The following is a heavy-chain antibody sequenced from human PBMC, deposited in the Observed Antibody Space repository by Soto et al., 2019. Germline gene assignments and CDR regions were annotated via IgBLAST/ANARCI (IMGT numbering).Heavy chain of an antibody. Sequence: QVQLVQSGAEVKKPGASVKVSCKASGYTFTSYYMHWVRQAPGQGLEWMGIINPSGGSTSYAQKFQGRVTMTRETSPNTVYMEMSSLRSEDTAVYYCARDRGPFTYFDYWGQGTLVTVSS. CDR3: ARDRGPFTYFDY. CDR1: GYTFTSYY. CDR2: INPSGGST. V-gene: IGHV1-46*01. J-gene: IGHJ4*02.